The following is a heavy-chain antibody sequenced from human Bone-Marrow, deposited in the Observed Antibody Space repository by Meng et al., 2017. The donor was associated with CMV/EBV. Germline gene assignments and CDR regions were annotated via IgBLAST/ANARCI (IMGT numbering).Heavy chain of an antibody. CDR3: ARITNVIGVANGWFDP. J-gene: IGHJ5*02. Sequence: GESLKISCAASGFTFSSFAMSWVRQAPGKGMDWVSVIYSGGSTYYADYVKGRFTISRDNSKNTLYLQMNSLRAEDTAVYYCARITNVIGVANGWFDPWGRGTLVTVSS. V-gene: IGHV3-53*01. D-gene: IGHD3-3*01. CDR2: IYSGGST. CDR1: GFTFSSFA.